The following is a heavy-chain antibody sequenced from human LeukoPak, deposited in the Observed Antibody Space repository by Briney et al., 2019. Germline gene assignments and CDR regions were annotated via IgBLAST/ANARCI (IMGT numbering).Heavy chain of an antibody. J-gene: IGHJ4*02. CDR1: GLAFSSYA. CDR2: ISAYNGHT. V-gene: IGHV1-18*01. CDR3: ARDYYGSGSTNFDY. Sequence: ASVKVSCKASGLAFSSYAFSWVRQAPGQWLEWMGWISAYNGHTDYAQKLQGRVTMTTDTSTSTAYMELRSLRSDDTAVYYCARDYYGSGSTNFDYWGQGTLVTVSS. D-gene: IGHD3-10*01.